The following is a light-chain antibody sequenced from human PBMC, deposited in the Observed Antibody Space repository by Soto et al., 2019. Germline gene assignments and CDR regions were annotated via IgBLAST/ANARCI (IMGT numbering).Light chain of an antibody. V-gene: IGLV2-14*01. J-gene: IGLJ2*01. CDR1: SSDVGGYNF. CDR2: DVT. CDR3: SSSTSRSTLVV. Sequence: QSALTQPSSVSGSPGKSITIPCTGTSSDVGGYNFVSWYQQYPGKAPKLMIYDVTNRPSGVSNRFSASKSGNTASLTISGLQAEDEANYYCSSSTSRSTLVVFGGGTKLTVL.